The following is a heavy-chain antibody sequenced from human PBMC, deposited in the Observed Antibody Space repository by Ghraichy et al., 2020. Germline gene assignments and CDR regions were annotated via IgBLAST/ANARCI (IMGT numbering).Heavy chain of an antibody. D-gene: IGHD6-19*01. Sequence: SETLSLTCTVSGGSISSYYWSWIRQPPGKGLEWIGYIYYSGSTNYNPSLKSRVTISVDTSKNQFSLKLSSVTAADTAVYYCARTLGAPVAGTFFDYWGQGTLVTVSS. J-gene: IGHJ4*02. V-gene: IGHV4-59*01. CDR3: ARTLGAPVAGTFFDY. CDR2: IYYSGST. CDR1: GGSISSYY.